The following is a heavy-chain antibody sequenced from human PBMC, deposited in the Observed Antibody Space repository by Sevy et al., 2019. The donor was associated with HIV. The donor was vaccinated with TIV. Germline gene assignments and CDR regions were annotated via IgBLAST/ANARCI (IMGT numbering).Heavy chain of an antibody. J-gene: IGHJ4*02. Sequence: GGSLRLSCSASGFTFIAFGMTWVRQAPGKGLEWVSGISGGGAATAYADSVKGRFTISRDNAKKSLYLQMNTLRAEDTAVYYCARLRVIASAPYYFDYWGQGTLVTVSS. CDR3: ARLRVIASAPYYFDY. CDR1: GFTFIAFG. D-gene: IGHD2-21*01. V-gene: IGHV3-23*01. CDR2: ISGGGAAT.